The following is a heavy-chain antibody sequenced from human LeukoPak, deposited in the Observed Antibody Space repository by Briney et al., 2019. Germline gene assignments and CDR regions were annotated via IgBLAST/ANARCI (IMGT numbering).Heavy chain of an antibody. V-gene: IGHV3-15*01. CDR1: GFTFSNAW. J-gene: IGHJ4*02. CDR2: IKSKTDGGTT. D-gene: IGHD2-2*02. Sequence: GGSLRLSCAASGFTFSNAWMSWVRQAPGKGLEWVGRIKSKTDGGTTDYAAPVKGRFTISRDDSKNTLYLQMNSLQTEDTAVYYCTTDIVVVPAPIDSDDYWGQGTLVTVSS. CDR3: TTDIVVVPAPIDSDDY.